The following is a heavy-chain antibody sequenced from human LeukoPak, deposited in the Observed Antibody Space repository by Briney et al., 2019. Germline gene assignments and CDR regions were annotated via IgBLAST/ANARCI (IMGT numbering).Heavy chain of an antibody. D-gene: IGHD3-22*01. J-gene: IGHJ4*02. CDR2: ISSSSSTI. CDR3: ARDAHYYDSSDPSDY. Sequence: SGGSLRLSCAASGFTFSSYSMNWVRQAPGKGLEWVSYISSSSSTIYYADSVKGRFTISRDNAKNSLYLQMNSLRAEDTAVYYCARDAHYYDSSDPSDYCGQGTLVTVSS. V-gene: IGHV3-48*04. CDR1: GFTFSSYS.